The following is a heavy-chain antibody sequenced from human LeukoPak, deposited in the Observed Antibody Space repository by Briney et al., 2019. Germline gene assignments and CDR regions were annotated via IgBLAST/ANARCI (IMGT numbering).Heavy chain of an antibody. Sequence: GGSLRLSCAASGFTVSSKFMHWVRQAPGKGLEWVSVIYSDGITYYADSVKGRFTVSRDNSRNTMYLHMNSLKVEDTAVYYCAKDEVTSGGGLDYWGQGTLVPVSS. V-gene: IGHV3-53*01. J-gene: IGHJ4*02. CDR3: AKDEVTSGGGLDY. D-gene: IGHD3-16*01. CDR1: GFTVSSKF. CDR2: IYSDGIT.